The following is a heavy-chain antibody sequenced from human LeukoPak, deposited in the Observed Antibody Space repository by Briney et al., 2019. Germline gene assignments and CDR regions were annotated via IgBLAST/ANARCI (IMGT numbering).Heavy chain of an antibody. CDR2: ISGDGGST. J-gene: IGHJ6*02. Sequence: GGSLRLSCAASGFTFDDYAMHWVRQAPGKGLEWVSLISGDGGSTYYADSVKGRFTISRDNSKNSLYLQMNSQRTEDTALYYCAKDFYYGSGWTTFYYYYYGMDVWGQGTTVTVSS. V-gene: IGHV3-43*02. CDR3: AKDFYYGSGWTTFYYYYYGMDV. D-gene: IGHD3-10*01. CDR1: GFTFDDYA.